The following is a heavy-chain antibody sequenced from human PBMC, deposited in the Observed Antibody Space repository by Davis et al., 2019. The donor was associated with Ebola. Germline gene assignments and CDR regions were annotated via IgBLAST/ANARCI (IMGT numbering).Heavy chain of an antibody. J-gene: IGHJ5*02. CDR3: ASSEQWLSNWFDP. CDR1: GYTFSGYY. V-gene: IGHV1-46*01. D-gene: IGHD6-19*01. CDR2: INPSGGST. Sequence: ASVKVSCKASGYTFSGYYINWVRQAPGQGLEWMGIINPSGGSTSYAQKFQGRVTMTRDTSTSTVYMELSSLRSEDTAVYYCASSEQWLSNWFDPWGQGTLVTVSS.